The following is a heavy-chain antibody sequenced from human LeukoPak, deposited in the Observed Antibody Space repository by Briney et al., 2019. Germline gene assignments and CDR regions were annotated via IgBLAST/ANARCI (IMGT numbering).Heavy chain of an antibody. CDR3: ARYSSGWYSYYYYYMDV. D-gene: IGHD6-19*01. CDR2: IYTSGST. V-gene: IGHV4-61*02. J-gene: IGHJ6*03. CDR1: GGSISSGNYY. Sequence: SETLSLTCTVSGGSISSGNYYWSWIRQPAGKGLEWIGRIYTSGSTNYNPSLKSRVTISIDTSKNQFSLKLSSVAAADTAVYYCARYSSGWYSYYYYYMDVWGKGTTVTVSS.